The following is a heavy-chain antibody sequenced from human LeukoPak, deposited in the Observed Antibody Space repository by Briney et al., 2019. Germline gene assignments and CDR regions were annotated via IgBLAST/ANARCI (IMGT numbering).Heavy chain of an antibody. CDR3: ARYLRGSHFDY. CDR2: IYYSEIT. V-gene: IGHV4-39*01. J-gene: IGHJ4*02. Sequence: PSETLSLTCTVSGGSISSSSYYWGWIRQPPGKGLQWIASIYYSEITHYNPSLKSRVTISVDTSKNQFSLNLSSVIAADTAVYYCARYLRGSHFDYWGQGTLVTVSS. D-gene: IGHD1-26*01. CDR1: GGSISSSSYY.